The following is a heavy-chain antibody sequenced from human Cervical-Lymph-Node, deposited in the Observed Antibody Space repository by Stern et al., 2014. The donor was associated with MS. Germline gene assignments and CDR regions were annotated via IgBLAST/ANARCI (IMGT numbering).Heavy chain of an antibody. V-gene: IGHV4-61*02. CDR3: ARGVRGYYDY. CDR1: GGSISSGSYY. Sequence: MQLVESGPGLVKPSQTLSLTCTVSGGSISSGSYYWSWIRQPAGKGLEWIGRIYTSGSTSYNPSLKSRITVSVDTSKNQFSLRLSSVTAADTAVYYCARGVRGYYDYWGQGSLITVSS. CDR2: IYTSGST. J-gene: IGHJ4*02. D-gene: IGHD3-22*01.